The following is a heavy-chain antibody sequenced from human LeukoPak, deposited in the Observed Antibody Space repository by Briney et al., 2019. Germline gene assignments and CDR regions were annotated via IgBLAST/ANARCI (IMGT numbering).Heavy chain of an antibody. CDR1: GYTFTSYG. D-gene: IGHD2-2*01. J-gene: IGHJ6*02. CDR2: ISAHNGNT. V-gene: IGHV1-18*01. Sequence: GASVKVSCKASGYTFTSYGMSWVRQAPGQGLEWMGWISAHNGNTNYAQKLQGRVTMTTDTSTSTAYMELRSLRSDDTAVHYCARDKAGGGVVVPAASSQYGMDVWGQGTTVTVSS. CDR3: ARDKAGGGVVVPAASSQYGMDV.